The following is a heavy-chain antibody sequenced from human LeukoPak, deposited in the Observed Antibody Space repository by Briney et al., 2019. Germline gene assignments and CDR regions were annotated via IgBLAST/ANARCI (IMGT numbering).Heavy chain of an antibody. CDR3: AKDNSGSYYSLCAFDI. Sequence: GGSLRLSCAASGFTFSSYAMSWVRQAPGKGLEWVAVMSYDETNEYYADSVKGRFTISRDNSKNMVYLQMNSLRAEDTAVYYCAKDNSGSYYSLCAFDIWGQGTMVTVSS. J-gene: IGHJ3*02. V-gene: IGHV3-30*18. D-gene: IGHD1-26*01. CDR1: GFTFSSYA. CDR2: MSYDETNE.